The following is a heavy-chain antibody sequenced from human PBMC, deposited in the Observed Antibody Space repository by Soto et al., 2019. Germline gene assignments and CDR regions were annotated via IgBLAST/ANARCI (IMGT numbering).Heavy chain of an antibody. Sequence: QVQLVESGGGVVQPGRSLRLSCEASGFSFRTYGMHWVRQAPGKGLEWVALISFDEKNKSYVDSVKGRFTISRDTSKNTLFLEMNSRRLEDTAVYYCAKDRQGAVAAFYYYGMDVWGQGTTVTVSS. J-gene: IGHJ6*02. CDR2: ISFDEKNK. D-gene: IGHD6-19*01. CDR3: AKDRQGAVAAFYYYGMDV. CDR1: GFSFRTYG. V-gene: IGHV3-30*18.